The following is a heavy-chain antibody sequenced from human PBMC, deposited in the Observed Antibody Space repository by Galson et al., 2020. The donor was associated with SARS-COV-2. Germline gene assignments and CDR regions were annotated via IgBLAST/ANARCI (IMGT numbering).Heavy chain of an antibody. J-gene: IGHJ4*02. CDR3: ARVYLVDSSSCDY. CDR1: GFTFSTYS. Sequence: GGSLRLSCAAFGFTFSTYSMNWVRQAPGKGLEWVSYITPSSSTIYYADSVTGRFTISRDNAKNSLYLQMNSLRDEDTAVYYCARVYLVDSSSCDYWGQGALVTVSS. V-gene: IGHV3-48*02. D-gene: IGHD6-13*01. CDR2: ITPSSSTI.